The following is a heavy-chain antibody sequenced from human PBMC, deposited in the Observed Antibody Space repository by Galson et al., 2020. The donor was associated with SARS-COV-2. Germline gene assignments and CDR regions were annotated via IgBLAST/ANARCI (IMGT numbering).Heavy chain of an antibody. V-gene: IGHV3-48*03. CDR2: ISDSGTNT. CDR1: GFTFTSYE. Sequence: GGSLRLSCAASGFTFTSYEMNWVRQAPGKGLEWISYISDSGTNTYYADSVKGRFTISRDNTKKSVYLQMTSRRAEDTAVYYCASPYLAAANVFGAFDLGGRGTMVTVAS. CDR3: ASPYLAAANVFGAFDL. J-gene: IGHJ3*01. D-gene: IGHD6-13*01.